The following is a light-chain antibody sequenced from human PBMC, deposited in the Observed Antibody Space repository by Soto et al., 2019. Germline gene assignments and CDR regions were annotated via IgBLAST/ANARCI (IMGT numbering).Light chain of an antibody. V-gene: IGKV1-5*01. CDR1: QSISSW. CDR3: QQYNRYFT. CDR2: DAS. J-gene: IGKJ2*01. Sequence: DTQMTQSPSTLSASEGDRVAITCRASQSISSWLAWYQQKPGKAPKLLIYDASSLESGVPSRFSGSGSGTEFTLTISSLQPDDFATYDCQQYNRYFTFGQGTKLEIK.